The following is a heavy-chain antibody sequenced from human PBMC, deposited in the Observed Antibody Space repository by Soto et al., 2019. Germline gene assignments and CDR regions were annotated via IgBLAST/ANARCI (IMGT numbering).Heavy chain of an antibody. CDR3: AKEGYYESSGYYYVVDDAFDI. Sequence: GGSLRLSCAASGFTFSSYAMSWVRQAPGKGLEWVSAISGSGGSTYYADSVKGRFTISRDNSKNTLYLQMNSLRAEDTAIYYCAKEGYYESSGYYYVVDDAFDIWGQGTMVTVSS. V-gene: IGHV3-23*01. J-gene: IGHJ3*02. D-gene: IGHD3-22*01. CDR2: ISGSGGST. CDR1: GFTFSSYA.